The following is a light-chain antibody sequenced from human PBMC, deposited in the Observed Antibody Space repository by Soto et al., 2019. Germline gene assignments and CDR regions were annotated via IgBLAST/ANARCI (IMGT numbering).Light chain of an antibody. CDR3: QQYGSSPPYT. CDR1: QSVSSSY. Sequence: EIVLTQSPGTLSLSPGERATLSCRASQSVSSSYLAWYQQKPGQAPRLLIYGASSRATGIPDRFSGSGSGKGLTLTISSLEPEGFAVYYCQQYGSSPPYTFGQGTKLEIK. V-gene: IGKV3-20*01. J-gene: IGKJ2*01. CDR2: GAS.